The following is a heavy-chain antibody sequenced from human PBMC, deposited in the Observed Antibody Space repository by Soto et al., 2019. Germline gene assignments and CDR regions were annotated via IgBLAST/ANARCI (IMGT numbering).Heavy chain of an antibody. CDR2: IYYRGRT. Sequence: PSETLSLTCTVSGGSISSSSYYWGWIRQPPGKGLEWIGHIYYRGRTNCNPSLKSRVTMSVDTSKNQFSLKLSSVTAADTAVYYCAGHPANESGDSVDYWGQGTLVTVSS. V-gene: IGHV4-61*05. J-gene: IGHJ4*02. D-gene: IGHD2-21*01. CDR1: GGSISSSSYY. CDR3: AGHPANESGDSVDY.